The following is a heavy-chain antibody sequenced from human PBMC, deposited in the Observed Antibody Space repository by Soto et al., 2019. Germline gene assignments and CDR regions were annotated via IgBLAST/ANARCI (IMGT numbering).Heavy chain of an antibody. CDR3: ARTYYDILTGYFYYYYGMDV. D-gene: IGHD3-9*01. CDR1: GGTFSSYA. Sequence: ASVKVSCKASGGTFSSYAISWVRQAPGQGLEWMGGIIPIFGTANYAQKFQGRVTITADESTSTAYMELNSLRAEDTAVYYCARTYYDILTGYFYYYYGMDVWGQGTTVTVSS. V-gene: IGHV1-69*13. J-gene: IGHJ6*02. CDR2: IIPIFGTA.